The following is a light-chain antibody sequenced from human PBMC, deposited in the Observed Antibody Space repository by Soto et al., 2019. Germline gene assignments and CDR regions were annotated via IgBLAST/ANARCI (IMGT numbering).Light chain of an antibody. CDR3: QQRSNWPAST. J-gene: IGKJ5*01. Sequence: EIVLTQSPATLSLSPGERATLSCRASQSVSRYLAWYQQKPGQAPRLLIYDASNRATGIPARFSGSGSGTDFPLTISSLEPEDFSVYSCQQRSNWPASTFGQGTRLEIK. CDR1: QSVSRY. V-gene: IGKV3-11*01. CDR2: DAS.